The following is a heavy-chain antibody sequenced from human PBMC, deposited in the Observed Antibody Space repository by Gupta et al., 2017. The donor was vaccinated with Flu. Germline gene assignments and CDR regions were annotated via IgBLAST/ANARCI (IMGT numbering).Heavy chain of an antibody. Sequence: QVQLQESGPGLVKPSQTLSLTCTVSGGSISSGGYYWSWIRQHPGKGLEWIGYIYYSGSTYYNPSLKSRVTISVDTSKNQCSLKLSSVTAADTAVYYCARGIAVAGICWFDPWGQGTLVTVSS. J-gene: IGHJ5*02. CDR1: GGSISSGGYY. D-gene: IGHD6-19*01. CDR3: ARGIAVAGICWFDP. V-gene: IGHV4-31*03. CDR2: IYYSGST.